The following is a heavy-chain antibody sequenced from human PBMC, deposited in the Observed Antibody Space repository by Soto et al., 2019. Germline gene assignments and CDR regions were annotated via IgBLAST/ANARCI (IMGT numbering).Heavy chain of an antibody. J-gene: IGHJ3*02. CDR3: ARSPGWELLIAVDAFDI. Sequence: PGGSLRLSCAASGFTFSSYSMNWVRQAPGKGLEWVSSISSSSSYIYYADSVKGRFTISRDNAKNSLYLQMNSLRAEDTAVYYCARSPGWELLIAVDAFDIWCQGTMVTVSS. CDR2: ISSSSSYI. V-gene: IGHV3-21*01. D-gene: IGHD1-26*01. CDR1: GFTFSSYS.